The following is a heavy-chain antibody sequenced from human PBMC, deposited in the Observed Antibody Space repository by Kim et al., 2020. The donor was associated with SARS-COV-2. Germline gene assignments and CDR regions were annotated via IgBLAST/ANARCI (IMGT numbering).Heavy chain of an antibody. CDR1: GFTFSSYG. CDR3: AKSLSGSFDS. D-gene: IGHD3-3*01. Sequence: GGSLRLSCAASGFTFSSYGMHWVRQAPGKGLEWVAVISYDGSNNYYAASVKGRFTISRDNSKNTLYLLMNSLTAEDTAEYYCAKSLSGSFDSWGQGTLAT. J-gene: IGHJ4*02. CDR2: ISYDGSNN. V-gene: IGHV3-30*18.